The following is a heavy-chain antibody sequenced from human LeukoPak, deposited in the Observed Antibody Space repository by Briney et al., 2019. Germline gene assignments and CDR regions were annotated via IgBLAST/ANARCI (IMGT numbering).Heavy chain of an antibody. CDR2: VFASGST. V-gene: IGHV4-59*08. J-gene: IGHJ4*02. CDR3: ARHQHYGDYDYFDF. CDR1: GGSVSGHY. D-gene: IGHD4-17*01. Sequence: SETLSLTCSVSGGSVSGHYWSWIRQTTERGLEWLGFVFASGSTNYNPFFKSRVTMSADMSRNQFYLGLQSVSAADTGVYFCARHQHYGDYDYFDFWGQGTLVTVSS.